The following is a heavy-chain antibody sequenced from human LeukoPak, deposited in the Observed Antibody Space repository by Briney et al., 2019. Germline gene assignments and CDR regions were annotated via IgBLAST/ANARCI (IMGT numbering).Heavy chain of an antibody. J-gene: IGHJ4*02. CDR2: INSDGSST. Sequence: GGSLRLSCAASGFTFSSYWMHWVRQAPGKGLVWVSRINSDGSSTSYADSVKGRFTISRDNSKNTLYLQMNSLRAEDTAVYYCAKGYDSSGYNALDYWGQGTLVTVSS. D-gene: IGHD3-22*01. CDR3: AKGYDSSGYNALDY. CDR1: GFTFSSYW. V-gene: IGHV3-74*01.